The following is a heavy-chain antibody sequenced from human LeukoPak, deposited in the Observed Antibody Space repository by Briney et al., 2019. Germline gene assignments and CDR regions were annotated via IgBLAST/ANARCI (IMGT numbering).Heavy chain of an antibody. CDR1: GFTFSGYN. J-gene: IGHJ4*02. CDR2: MSRSGDII. CDR3: ARDVYYGSGSPRLDY. V-gene: IGHV3-48*01. Sequence: GGSLRLSCAASGFTFSGYNMNWVRQVPGKGLESVSYMSRSGDIIYYADSVKGRFTISRDNAKNSLYLQMNSLRAEDTAVYYCARDVYYGSGSPRLDYWGQGTLVTVSS. D-gene: IGHD3-10*01.